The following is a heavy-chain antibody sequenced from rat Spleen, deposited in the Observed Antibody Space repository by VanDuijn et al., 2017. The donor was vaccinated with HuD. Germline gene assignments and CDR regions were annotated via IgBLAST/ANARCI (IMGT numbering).Heavy chain of an antibody. J-gene: IGHJ4*01. D-gene: IGHD1-6*01. V-gene: IGHV5-58*01. CDR3: TILVWGILRITLDVIDA. Sequence: EVQLVESGGGLVQPGKSLKLSCVASGFTFSSYWIYWIRQAPGEGLEWVSSISPDGGSTYYPYSVKGRFTISRDNAENTVYLQMPSLRSEVTATYYCTILVWGILRITLDVIDAWGQGASVTVSS. CDR2: ISPDGGST. CDR1: GFTFSSYW.